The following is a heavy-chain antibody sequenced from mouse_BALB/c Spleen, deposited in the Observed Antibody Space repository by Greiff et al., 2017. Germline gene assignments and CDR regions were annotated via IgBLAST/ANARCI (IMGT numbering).Heavy chain of an antibody. CDR3: VGGYYGSSYAMDY. D-gene: IGHD1-1*01. CDR2: ISSGSSTI. V-gene: IGHV5-17*02. Sequence: EVKLVESGGGLVQPGGSRKLSCAASGFTFSSFGMHWVRQAPEKGLEWVAYISSGSSTIYYADTVKGRFTISRDNPKNTLFLQMTSLRSEDTAMYYCVGGYYGSSYAMDYWGQGTSVTVSS. J-gene: IGHJ4*01. CDR1: GFTFSSFG.